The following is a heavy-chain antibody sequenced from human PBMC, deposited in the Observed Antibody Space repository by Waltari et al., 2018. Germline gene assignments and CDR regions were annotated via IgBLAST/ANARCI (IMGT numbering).Heavy chain of an antibody. CDR2: VDYTGTT. CDR1: GGSIPVITSY. J-gene: IGHJ4*02. Sequence: QLQLQESGPGLVKPSETLSLPCTVSGGSIPVITSYWGWIRQSPGKGLEWIGSVDYTGTTYYNPSLKSRVTISVDTSKNQFSLKLGSVTAADTAVYYCARDNTLNYYDFWSGYHGPSDYWGQGTLVTVSS. V-gene: IGHV4-39*07. CDR3: ARDNTLNYYDFWSGYHGPSDY. D-gene: IGHD3-3*01.